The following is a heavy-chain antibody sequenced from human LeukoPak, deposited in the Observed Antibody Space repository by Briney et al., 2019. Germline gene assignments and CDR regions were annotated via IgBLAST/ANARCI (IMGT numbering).Heavy chain of an antibody. CDR3: AKSVAPMIVVGILDY. D-gene: IGHD3-22*01. Sequence: GGSLRLSCAASGFTFSSYGMHWVRQAPGKGLEWVAVISYDGSNKYYADSVKGRFTISRDNSKNTLYLQMNSLRAEDTAVYYCAKSVAPMIVVGILDYWGQGTLVTVSS. V-gene: IGHV3-30*18. J-gene: IGHJ4*02. CDR2: ISYDGSNK. CDR1: GFTFSSYG.